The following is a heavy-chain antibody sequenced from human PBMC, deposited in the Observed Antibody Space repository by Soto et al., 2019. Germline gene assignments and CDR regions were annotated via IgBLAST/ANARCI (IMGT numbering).Heavy chain of an antibody. V-gene: IGHV4-59*01. CDR2: IYYSGST. CDR3: ARDFYRGTTGYYYGMDV. Sequence: PSETLSLTCTVSGGSISRYYWSWIRQPPGKGLEWIGYIYYSGSTNYNPSLKSRVTISVDTSKNQFSLKLSSVTAADTAVYYCARDFYRGTTGYYYGMDVWGQGTTVTVSS. CDR1: GGSISRYY. J-gene: IGHJ6*02. D-gene: IGHD1-7*01.